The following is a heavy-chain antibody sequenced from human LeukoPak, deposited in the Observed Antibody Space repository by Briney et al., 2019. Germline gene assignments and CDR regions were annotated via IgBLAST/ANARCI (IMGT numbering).Heavy chain of an antibody. V-gene: IGHV4-38-2*02. J-gene: IGHJ1*01. CDR2: VYHSGST. Sequence: SETLSLTCAVSGFSISSGYYWGWIRQPPGKGLEWIGSVYHSGSTYYNPSLKSRVTISVDTIKNQSSMKLYSVTAADTALYFCARDYGDCHFYFHHWGQGTLVTVSS. CDR1: GFSISSGYY. CDR3: ARDYGDCHFYFHH. D-gene: IGHD4-17*01.